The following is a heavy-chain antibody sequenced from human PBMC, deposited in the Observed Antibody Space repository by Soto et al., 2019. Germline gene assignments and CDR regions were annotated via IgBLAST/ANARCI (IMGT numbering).Heavy chain of an antibody. CDR3: ARYVYGYSSGWYSRAFDI. V-gene: IGHV4-4*02. Sequence: SETLSLTCAVSGGSISSSNWWSWVRQPPGKGLEWIGEIYHSGSTNYNPSLKSRVTISVDKSKNQFSLKLSSVTAADTAVYYCARYVYGYSSGWYSRAFDIWGQGTMVTVSS. CDR2: IYHSGST. J-gene: IGHJ3*02. D-gene: IGHD6-19*01. CDR1: GGSISSSNW.